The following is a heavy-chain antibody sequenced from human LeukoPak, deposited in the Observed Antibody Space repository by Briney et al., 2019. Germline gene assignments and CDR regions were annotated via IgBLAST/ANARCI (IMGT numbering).Heavy chain of an antibody. D-gene: IGHD3-9*01. CDR1: GFTFSSYG. Sequence: GGSLRLSRAASGFTFSSYGMHWVRQAPGKGLEWVAVISYDGSNKYYADSVKGRFSISRDNSKNTLYLQMNSLRAEDTAVYYCAKEARFDWLCNYWGQGTLVTVSS. CDR2: ISYDGSNK. J-gene: IGHJ4*02. V-gene: IGHV3-30*18. CDR3: AKEARFDWLCNY.